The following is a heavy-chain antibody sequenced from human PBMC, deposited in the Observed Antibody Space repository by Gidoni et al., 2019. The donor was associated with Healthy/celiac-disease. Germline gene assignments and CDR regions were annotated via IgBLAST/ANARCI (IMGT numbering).Heavy chain of an antibody. Sequence: EVQLVESGGGLVQPGRSLRLSCAASGFTFDDYAMHWVRQAPGKGLEWVSGISWNSGSIGYADSVKGRFTISRDNAKNSLYLQMNSLRAEDTALYYCAKSMNDENSLSLDYWGQGTLVTVSS. D-gene: IGHD1-1*01. V-gene: IGHV3-9*01. CDR1: GFTFDDYA. J-gene: IGHJ4*02. CDR3: AKSMNDENSLSLDY. CDR2: ISWNSGSI.